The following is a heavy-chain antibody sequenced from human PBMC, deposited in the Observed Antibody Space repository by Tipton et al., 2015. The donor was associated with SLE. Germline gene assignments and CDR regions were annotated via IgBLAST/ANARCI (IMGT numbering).Heavy chain of an antibody. D-gene: IGHD5-12*01. V-gene: IGHV3-30*02. CDR3: AKDLVSGYPYYYGMDV. J-gene: IGHJ6*02. CDR1: GFTFSSYG. CDR2: IRYDGSNK. Sequence: SLRLSCAASGFTFSSYGMHWVRRAPGKGLEWVAFIRYDGSNKYYADSVKGRFTISRDNSKNTLYLQMNSLRAEDTAVYYCAKDLVSGYPYYYGMDVWGQGTTVTVSS.